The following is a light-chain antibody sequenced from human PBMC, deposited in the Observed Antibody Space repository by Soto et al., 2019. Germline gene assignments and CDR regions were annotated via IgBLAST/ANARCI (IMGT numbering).Light chain of an antibody. CDR2: DAS. CDR1: QTISTW. CDR3: QQYISYST. Sequence: DIQITQSPSILSASVRDRVTITCRASQTISTWLAWYQQKPGKAPRLLIYDASTLKSGVPSRFSGSGSGTEFTLTISSLQPDDFATYYCQQYISYSTFGQGTKVDIK. V-gene: IGKV1-5*01. J-gene: IGKJ1*01.